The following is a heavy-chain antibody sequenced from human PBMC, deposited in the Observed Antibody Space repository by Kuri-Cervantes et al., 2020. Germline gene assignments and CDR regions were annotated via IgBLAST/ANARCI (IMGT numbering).Heavy chain of an antibody. J-gene: IGHJ4*02. V-gene: IGHV3-30*04. Sequence: GGSLRLSCAAYGGTFSSNAMHWVRQTPGKGLEWVTVISYDGRDTKYADSVKGRFTISRDNTKNTLYLQMNSLRDEDTAVYYCARDGEVVVAAYYFDYWGQGTLVTVSS. CDR2: ISYDGRDT. D-gene: IGHD2-15*01. CDR1: GGTFSSNA. CDR3: ARDGEVVVAAYYFDY.